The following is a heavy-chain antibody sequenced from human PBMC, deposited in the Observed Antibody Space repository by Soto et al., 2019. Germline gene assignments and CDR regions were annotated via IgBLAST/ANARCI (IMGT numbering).Heavy chain of an antibody. CDR2: IVVGSGNT. CDR3: AAEGNYYDSSGKIIDY. Sequence: SVKVSCKASGFTFTSSAVQWVRQARGQRLEWIGWIVVGSGNTNYAQKFQERVTITRDMSTSTAYMELSSLRSEDTAVYYCAAEGNYYDSSGKIIDYWGQGTLVTVSS. J-gene: IGHJ4*02. CDR1: GFTFTSSA. D-gene: IGHD3-22*01. V-gene: IGHV1-58*01.